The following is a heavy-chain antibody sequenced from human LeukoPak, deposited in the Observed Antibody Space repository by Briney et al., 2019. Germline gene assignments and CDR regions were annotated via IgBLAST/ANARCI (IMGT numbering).Heavy chain of an antibody. CDR3: ARRVVVVPAAGAGGLFDP. CDR1: GGTFSSYA. V-gene: IGHV1-69*13. D-gene: IGHD2-2*01. J-gene: IGHJ5*02. CDR2: IIPIFGTA. Sequence: GASVKVSCKASGGTFSSYAISWVRQAPGQGLEWMGGIIPIFGTANYAQKFQGRVTITADESTSTAYMELSSLRSKDTAVYYWARRVVVVPAAGAGGLFDPWGEGTLVTVSS.